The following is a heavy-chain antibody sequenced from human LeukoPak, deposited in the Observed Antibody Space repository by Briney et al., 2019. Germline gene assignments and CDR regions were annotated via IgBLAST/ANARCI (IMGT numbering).Heavy chain of an antibody. CDR2: LNSDGSTT. CDR3: AREYRWYFDL. D-gene: IGHD5-12*01. Sequence: QPGGSLRLSCVASGFTFSSYWMYWVRQAPGKGLVWVSRLNSDGSTTTYADSVKGRFTISRNNAKNTLYLQMNSLRAEDTAVYFCAREYRWYFDLWGRGTLVTVSS. V-gene: IGHV3-74*01. J-gene: IGHJ2*01. CDR1: GFTFSSYW.